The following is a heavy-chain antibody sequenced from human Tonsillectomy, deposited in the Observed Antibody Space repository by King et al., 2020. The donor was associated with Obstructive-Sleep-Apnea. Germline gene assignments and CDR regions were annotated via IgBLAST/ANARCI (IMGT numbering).Heavy chain of an antibody. J-gene: IGHJ4*02. CDR3: ARVSGSGYDNDY. CDR2: IYYSGST. V-gene: IGHV4-31*03. Sequence: VQLQESGPGLVKPSQTLSLTCTVSGGSISSGGYYWSWIRQHPGKGLEWIGYIYYSGSTYYNPSLKSRVTISVDTSKKQFSLKLSSVTAADTAVYYCARVSGSGYDNDYWGQGTLVTVSS. CDR1: GGSISSGGYY. D-gene: IGHD3-22*01.